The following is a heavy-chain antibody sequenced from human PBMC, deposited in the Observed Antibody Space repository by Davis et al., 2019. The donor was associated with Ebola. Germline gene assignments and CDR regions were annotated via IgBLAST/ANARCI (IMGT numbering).Heavy chain of an antibody. CDR2: INHSGST. J-gene: IGHJ4*02. CDR3: ARGKVWSGYSFDY. V-gene: IGHV4-39*07. D-gene: IGHD3-3*01. Sequence: ESLKISCTVSGGSISSSSSYWGWIRPPPGKGLEWIGEINHSGSTNYNPSLKSRVTISVDTSKTQFSLKLSSVTAADTAVYYCARGKVWSGYSFDYWGQGTLVTVSS. CDR1: GGSISSSSSY.